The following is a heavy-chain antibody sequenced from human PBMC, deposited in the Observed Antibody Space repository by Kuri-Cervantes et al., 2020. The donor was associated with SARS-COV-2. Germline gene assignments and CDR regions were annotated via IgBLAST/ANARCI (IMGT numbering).Heavy chain of an antibody. D-gene: IGHD2-21*01. V-gene: IGHV3-23*01. CDR1: GFTFSSYA. CDR3: ANSFYSAQ. J-gene: IGHJ4*02. Sequence: GESLKISCAASGFTFSSYAMSWVRQAPGKGLEWISAISGSGGSTYYADSVRGRFTISRDNSKNTLYLQMNSLRAEDTAVYYCANSFYSAQWGQGTLVTVSS. CDR2: ISGSGGST.